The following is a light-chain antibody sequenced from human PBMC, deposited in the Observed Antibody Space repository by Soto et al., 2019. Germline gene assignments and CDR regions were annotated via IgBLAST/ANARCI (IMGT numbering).Light chain of an antibody. CDR1: QSIGKH. Sequence: DIQMTQSPSSLSASVGDTVTITCRACQSIGKHLNLYQQKPGKATNFLIYYVSNLQSGVPSRFTGSGSGTEFTLAIRTLQSEDFAVYYCQQYNNWPGTFGHGTKVDI. CDR2: YVS. V-gene: IGKV1-39*01. J-gene: IGKJ1*01. CDR3: QQYNNWPGT.